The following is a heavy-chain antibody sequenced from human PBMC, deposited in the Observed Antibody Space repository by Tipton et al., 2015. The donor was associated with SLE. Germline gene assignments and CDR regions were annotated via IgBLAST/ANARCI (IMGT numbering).Heavy chain of an antibody. CDR2: TNEDGTII. V-gene: IGHV3-74*01. Sequence: SLRLSCTVSGFNFGNYWMHWVRQAPGKGLVWVARTNEDGTIISYADSVKGRFTISRDNTKNSLYLQMNSLRADDSAVYFCARDPGWGSLDYWGQGTLVTVSS. CDR1: GFNFGNYW. J-gene: IGHJ4*02. CDR3: ARDPGWGSLDY. D-gene: IGHD7-27*01.